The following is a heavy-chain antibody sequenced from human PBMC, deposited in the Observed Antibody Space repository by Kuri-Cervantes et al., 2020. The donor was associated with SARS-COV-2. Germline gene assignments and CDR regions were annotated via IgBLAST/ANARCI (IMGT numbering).Heavy chain of an antibody. CDR3: ARDGPSWGGAEVDYFDY. D-gene: IGHD3-16*01. V-gene: IGHV4-59*11. Sequence: GSLRLSCTVSGGSISSHYWSWIRQPPGKGLEWIGYIYYSGSTNYNPSLKSRVTISVDTSKNQFSLKLSSVTAADTAVYYCARDGPSWGGAEVDYFDYWGQGTLVTVSS. CDR1: GGSISSHY. J-gene: IGHJ4*02. CDR2: IYYSGST.